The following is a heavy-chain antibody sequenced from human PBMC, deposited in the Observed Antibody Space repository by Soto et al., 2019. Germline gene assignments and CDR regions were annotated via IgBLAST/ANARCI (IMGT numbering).Heavy chain of an antibody. Sequence: GGSLRLSSAASGFNFSTYGMNWVRQAPGKGLEWVSYISSSSSTIHYADSVKGRFSISRDNGKNSLYLQMNSLRDEDTAVYYCASYCISASCAYWYFDLWGRGTLVTAPQ. CDR3: ASYCISASCAYWYFDL. J-gene: IGHJ2*01. D-gene: IGHD2-2*01. CDR1: GFNFSTYG. CDR2: ISSSSSTI. V-gene: IGHV3-48*02.